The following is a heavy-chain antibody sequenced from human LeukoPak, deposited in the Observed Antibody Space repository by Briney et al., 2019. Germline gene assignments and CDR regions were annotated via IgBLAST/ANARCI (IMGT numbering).Heavy chain of an antibody. D-gene: IGHD2-2*01. J-gene: IGHJ4*02. CDR3: ASDLPAATS. CDR2: ISSSSDYI. CDR1: GFTFSGYS. Sequence: PGGSLRLSCAASGFTFSGYSMNWVRQAPGKGLEWDSSISSSSDYIFYADLVKGRFTISRDNAKNSLYLQMNSLRAEDTAVYYCASDLPAATSWGQGTLVTVSS. V-gene: IGHV3-21*01.